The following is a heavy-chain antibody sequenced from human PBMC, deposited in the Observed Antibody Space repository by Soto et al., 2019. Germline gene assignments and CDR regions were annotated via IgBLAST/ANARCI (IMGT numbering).Heavy chain of an antibody. Sequence: QVQLVESVGGVVQPVRSLTVSCAASGISISTYAMHWVRQAPGKGLEWVAVISQDGSVKYYADSVKVRFTISRDNPKNTLFLQMNGLGADVTAVYYCAGGQQNYYFYGMDVWGQGTTVTVSS. CDR2: ISQDGSVK. D-gene: IGHD6-13*01. V-gene: IGHV3-30*03. CDR3: AGGQQNYYFYGMDV. J-gene: IGHJ6*02. CDR1: GISISTYA.